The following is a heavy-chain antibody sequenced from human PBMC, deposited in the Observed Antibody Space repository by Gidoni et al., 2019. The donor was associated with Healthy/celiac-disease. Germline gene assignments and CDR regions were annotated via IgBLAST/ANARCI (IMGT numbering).Heavy chain of an antibody. Sequence: QLQLQESGPGLVKPSETLSLTCTVSGGSISSSSYYWGWIRPPPGKGLEWIGSIYYSGSTYYNPSRKSRGTISVDTSKNQFSLKLSSVTAADTAVYYCARRGRLTKKYYYDSSGQPGFDYWGQGTLVTVSS. CDR2: IYYSGST. D-gene: IGHD3-22*01. J-gene: IGHJ4*02. V-gene: IGHV4-39*01. CDR1: GGSISSSSYY. CDR3: ARRGRLTKKYYYDSSGQPGFDY.